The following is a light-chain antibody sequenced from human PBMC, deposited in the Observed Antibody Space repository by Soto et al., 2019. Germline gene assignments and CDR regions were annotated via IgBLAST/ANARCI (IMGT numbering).Light chain of an antibody. CDR2: DNN. J-gene: IGLJ2*01. Sequence: QAVVTQPPSVSGAPGQRVTISCTGSISNIGAGYDVHWYQQLPGTAPRLLISDNNNRPSGVPDRFSASKSGTSSSLAISGPHAADEADYSGQSSDSRLSPAHVGFAGGTKLTVL. CDR3: QSSDSRLSPAHVG. CDR1: ISNIGAGYD. V-gene: IGLV1-40*01.